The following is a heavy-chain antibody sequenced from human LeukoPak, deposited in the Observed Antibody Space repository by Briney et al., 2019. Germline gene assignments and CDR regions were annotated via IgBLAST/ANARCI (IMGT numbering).Heavy chain of an antibody. J-gene: IGHJ2*01. CDR2: ISSSSTYI. CDR3: AREGRYGYNYYWYFDL. D-gene: IGHD5-24*01. V-gene: IGHV3-21*01. Sequence: GGSLRLSCAASGFTFSSYGMSWVRQAPGKGLEWVSSISSSSTYIYYADSVKGRFTISRDNAKNSLSLQMNSLRAEDTAVYYCAREGRYGYNYYWYFDLWGRGTLVTVSS. CDR1: GFTFSSYG.